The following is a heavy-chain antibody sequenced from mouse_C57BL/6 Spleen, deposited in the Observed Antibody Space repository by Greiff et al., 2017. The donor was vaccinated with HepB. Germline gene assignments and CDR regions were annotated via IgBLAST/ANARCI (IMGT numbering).Heavy chain of an antibody. V-gene: IGHV1-64*01. D-gene: IGHD4-1*01. CDR1: GYTFTSYW. CDR2: IHPNSGST. CDR3: ARSGTRGYFDY. J-gene: IGHJ2*01. Sequence: QVQLQQPGAELVKPGASVKLSCKASGYTFTSYWMHWVKQRPGQGLEWIGMIHPNSGSTNYNEKFKSKATLTVDKSSSTAYMQLSNLTSEDSAVYYSARSGTRGYFDYWGQGTTLTVSS.